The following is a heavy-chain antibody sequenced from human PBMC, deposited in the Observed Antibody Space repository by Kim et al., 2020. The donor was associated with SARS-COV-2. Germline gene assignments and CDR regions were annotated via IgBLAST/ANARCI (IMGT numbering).Heavy chain of an antibody. J-gene: IGHJ6*02. D-gene: IGHD3-22*01. V-gene: IGHV3-13*04. CDR2: IGTAGDT. CDR1: GFTFSSYD. Sequence: GGSLRLSCAASGFTFSSYDMHWVRQATGKGLEWVSAIGTAGDTYYPGSVKGRFTISRENAKNSLYLQMNSLRAGATAVYYCARGDYDSSGYYYADDYYGMDVRGPGTTATLSS. CDR3: ARGDYDSSGYYYADDYYGMDV.